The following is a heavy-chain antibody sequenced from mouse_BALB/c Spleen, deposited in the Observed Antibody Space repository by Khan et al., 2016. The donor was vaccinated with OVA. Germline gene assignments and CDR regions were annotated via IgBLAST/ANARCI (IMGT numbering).Heavy chain of an antibody. V-gene: IGHV5-17*02. CDR3: ARRDSFNY. CDR2: ISSGSSTI. Sequence: EVELVESGGGLVQPGGSRKLSCAASGFTFSGFGMHWVRQAPEKGLEWVAYISSGSSTIYYADTVKGRFTISRDNHKTTLFLQMTSLRSEETAMYYCARRDSFNYWGQGTTLTVSS. CDR1: GFTFSGFG. J-gene: IGHJ2*01.